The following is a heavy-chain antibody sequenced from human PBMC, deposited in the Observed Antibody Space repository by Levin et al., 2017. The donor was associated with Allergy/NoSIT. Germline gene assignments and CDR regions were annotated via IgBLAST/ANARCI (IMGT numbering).Heavy chain of an antibody. V-gene: IGHV3-7*01. CDR1: GFIFSSYW. Sequence: GGSLRLSCAASGFIFSSYWMSWVRQAPGKGLEWVANIKQDGSEKYYVDSVKGRFTISRDNAKNSLYLQMNSLRADDTAVYYCARPQIYDFWSGYQPVDYWGQGTLVTVSS. D-gene: IGHD3-3*01. CDR3: ARPQIYDFWSGYQPVDY. J-gene: IGHJ4*02. CDR2: IKQDGSEK.